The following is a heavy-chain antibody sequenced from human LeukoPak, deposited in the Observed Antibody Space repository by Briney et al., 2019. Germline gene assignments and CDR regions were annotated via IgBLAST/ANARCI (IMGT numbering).Heavy chain of an antibody. CDR1: GGSISSSSYY. CDR2: IYYSGST. D-gene: IGHD1-26*01. J-gene: IGHJ4*02. CDR3: ARDYPIVGATNDY. V-gene: IGHV4-39*07. Sequence: SETLSLTRTVSGGSISSSSYYWGWIRQPPGKGLEWIGSIYYSGSTYYNPSLKSRVTISVDTSKNQFSLKLSSVTAADTAVYYCARDYPIVGATNDYWGQGTLVTVSS.